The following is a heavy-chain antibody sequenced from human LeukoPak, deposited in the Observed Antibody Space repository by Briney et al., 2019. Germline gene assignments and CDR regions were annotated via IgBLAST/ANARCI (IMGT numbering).Heavy chain of an antibody. D-gene: IGHD3-22*01. CDR3: ARGDYYYDSSGYPGH. CDR2: IWFDGSNK. V-gene: IGHV3-33*01. CDR1: GITFSNYG. Sequence: GGSLRLSCVASGITFSNYGMHWVRQAPGKGLEWVAGIWFDGSNKNYVDSVKGRFTISRDNSKNTLFLEMNSLRAEDTAVYYCARGDYYYDSSGYPGHWGQGTLVTVSS. J-gene: IGHJ4*02.